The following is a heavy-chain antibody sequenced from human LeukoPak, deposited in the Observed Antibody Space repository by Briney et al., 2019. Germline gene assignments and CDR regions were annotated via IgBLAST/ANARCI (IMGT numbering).Heavy chain of an antibody. Sequence: GGSLRLSCAASGFTFSTYAMDWVRQAPGKGLEWVSYLSSSSSVIYHADSVKGRFTISRDNSKNTLYVQMNSLRAEDTAVYYCAKQFLWFGELSHFDYWGQGTLVTVSS. CDR3: AKQFLWFGELSHFDY. V-gene: IGHV3-48*01. J-gene: IGHJ4*02. CDR1: GFTFSTYA. CDR2: LSSSSSVI. D-gene: IGHD3-10*01.